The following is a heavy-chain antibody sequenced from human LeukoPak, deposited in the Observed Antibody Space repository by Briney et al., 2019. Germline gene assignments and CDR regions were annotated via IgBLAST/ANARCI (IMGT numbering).Heavy chain of an antibody. D-gene: IGHD1-14*01. V-gene: IGHV5-10-1*01. J-gene: IGHJ4*02. CDR1: GYSVTSYW. CDR3: ARRPTSSGIGDNLDY. CDR2: IDPSDSYT. Sequence: GESLKISCKGSGYSVTSYWISWVRQMPGKGLEWMGRIDPSDSYTNYSPSFQGHVTISVDKSISTAYLQWSSLKASDTAMYYCARRPTSSGIGDNLDYWGQGTLVTVSS.